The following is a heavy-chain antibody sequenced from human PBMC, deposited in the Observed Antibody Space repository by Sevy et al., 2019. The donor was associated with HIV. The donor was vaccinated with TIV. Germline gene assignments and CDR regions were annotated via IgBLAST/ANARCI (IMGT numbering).Heavy chain of an antibody. CDR3: AKRGNGWYELDY. CDR2: VSSTRETE. CDR1: GFPFTSYA. Sequence: GGSLRLSCAASGFPFTSYAMDWVRQAPGKGLEWVSTVSSTRETEYYAYSVKGRFTISRDHSKNTVFLQMNSLRGEDTAVYYCAKRGNGWYELDYWGRGTLVTVSS. D-gene: IGHD6-19*01. J-gene: IGHJ4*02. V-gene: IGHV3-23*01.